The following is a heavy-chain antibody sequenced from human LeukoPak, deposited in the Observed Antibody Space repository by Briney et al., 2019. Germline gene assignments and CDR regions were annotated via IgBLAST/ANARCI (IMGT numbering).Heavy chain of an antibody. CDR3: AKETEAGPFDY. CDR1: GFTFDDYA. V-gene: IGHV3-9*01. J-gene: IGHJ4*02. Sequence: PGRSLRLSCAASGFTFDDYAMHCVRQAPGKGLECVSGISWNSGSIGYADSVKGRFTISRDNDKNSLYLQMNSLRAEDTALYYCAKETEAGPFDYWGQGTLVTVSS. CDR2: ISWNSGSI. D-gene: IGHD6-19*01.